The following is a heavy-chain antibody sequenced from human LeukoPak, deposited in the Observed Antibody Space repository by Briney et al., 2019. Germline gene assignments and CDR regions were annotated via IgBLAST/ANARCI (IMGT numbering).Heavy chain of an antibody. Sequence: PSETLSLTCTVSGGSISSSSYYWGWIRQPPGKGLEWIGSIYYSGSTYYNPSLKSQVTMSVDTSKNEFSLKLSSVTAADTAVYYCARDRSVTYDAVDIWGQGTMVTVSS. CDR1: GGSISSSSYY. CDR3: ARDRSVTYDAVDI. D-gene: IGHD4-17*01. CDR2: IYYSGST. J-gene: IGHJ3*02. V-gene: IGHV4-39*07.